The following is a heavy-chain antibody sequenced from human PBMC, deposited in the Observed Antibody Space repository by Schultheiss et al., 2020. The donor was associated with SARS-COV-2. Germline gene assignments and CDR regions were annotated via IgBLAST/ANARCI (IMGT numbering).Heavy chain of an antibody. V-gene: IGHV3-30*04. CDR1: GFSFSGSG. D-gene: IGHD5-12*01. Sequence: GGSLRLSCVTSGFSFSGSGIYWVRQAPGKGLEWVAVISYDGSNKYYADSVKGRFTISRDNSKNTLYLQMNSLRAEDTAVYYCARDGVGYDYGQYFDYWGQGTLVTVSS. J-gene: IGHJ4*02. CDR3: ARDGVGYDYGQYFDY. CDR2: ISYDGSNK.